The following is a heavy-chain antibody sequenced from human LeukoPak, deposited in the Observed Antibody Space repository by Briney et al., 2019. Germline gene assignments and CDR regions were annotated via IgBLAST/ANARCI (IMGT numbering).Heavy chain of an antibody. J-gene: IGHJ1*01. Sequence: PGGSLRLSCAASGFTFSSYAMSWVRQASGKGLEWVSAISGSGGSTYYADSVKGRFTISRDNSKNTLYLQMNSLRAEDTAVYYCAKDRSRGSSSWYFQHWGQGTLVTVSS. CDR3: AKDRSRGSSSWYFQH. D-gene: IGHD6-13*01. CDR1: GFTFSSYA. CDR2: ISGSGGST. V-gene: IGHV3-23*01.